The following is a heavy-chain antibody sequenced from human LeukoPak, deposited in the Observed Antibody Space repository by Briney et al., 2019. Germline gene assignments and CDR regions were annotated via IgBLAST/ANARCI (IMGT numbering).Heavy chain of an antibody. CDR3: ARLRYGDFGWYFDL. D-gene: IGHD4-17*01. J-gene: IGHJ2*01. Sequence: SETLSLTCVVYGGSFSGYYWSWIRQPPGKGLEWIGEINHSGSTNYNPSLKSRVTISLDTSKTQFSLRLSSVTAADTAVYYCARLRYGDFGWYFDLWGRGTLVTVSS. CDR2: INHSGST. V-gene: IGHV4-34*01. CDR1: GGSFSGYY.